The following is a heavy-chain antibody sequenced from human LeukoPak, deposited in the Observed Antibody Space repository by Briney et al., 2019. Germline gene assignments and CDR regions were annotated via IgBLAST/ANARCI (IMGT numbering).Heavy chain of an antibody. V-gene: IGHV3-15*01. CDR1: GFTFSNAW. J-gene: IGHJ6*02. CDR3: TTGGGYDEYYYGMDV. Sequence: GGSLRLSCAASGFTFSNAWMSWVRQAPGKGLEWVGRIKSKTDDGTTDYAAPVKGRFTISRDDSKNTLYLQMNSLKTEDTAVYYCTTGGGYDEYYYGMDVWGQGTTVTVSS. D-gene: IGHD5-12*01. CDR2: IKSKTDDGTT.